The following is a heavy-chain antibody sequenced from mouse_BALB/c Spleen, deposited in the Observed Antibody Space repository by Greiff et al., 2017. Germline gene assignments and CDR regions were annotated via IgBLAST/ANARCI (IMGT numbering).Heavy chain of an antibody. CDR2: IRSKSNNYAT. CDR1: GFTFNTYA. V-gene: IGHV10-1*02. J-gene: IGHJ3*01. CDR3: VSPSMITTGAFAY. Sequence: GGGLVQPKGSLKLSCAASGFTFNTYAMIWVRQAPGKGLEWVARIRSKSNNYATYYADSVKDRFTISRDDSQSMLYLQMNNLKTEDTAMYYCVSPSMITTGAFAYWGQGTLVTVSA. D-gene: IGHD2-4*01.